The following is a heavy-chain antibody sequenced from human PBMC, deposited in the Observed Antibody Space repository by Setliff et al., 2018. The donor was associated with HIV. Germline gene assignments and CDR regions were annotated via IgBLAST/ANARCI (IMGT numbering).Heavy chain of an antibody. CDR2: MNHSGST. D-gene: IGHD3-22*01. CDR3: ARLKRYYYDSSGPYSFDV. V-gene: IGHV4-34*01. Sequence: PSETLSLTCAVYGGSLSDYSWSWIRQPPGKGLEWIGEMNHSGSTYYNPSLKSRVTISVDTSKNQFSLKLSSVTAADTAVYYCARLKRYYYDSSGPYSFDVWGQGTMVTVSS. CDR1: GGSLSDYS. J-gene: IGHJ3*01.